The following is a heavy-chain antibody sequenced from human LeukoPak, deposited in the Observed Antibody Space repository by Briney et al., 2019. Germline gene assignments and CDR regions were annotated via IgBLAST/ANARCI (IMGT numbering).Heavy chain of an antibody. Sequence: ASGTLSLTCAVSGGSISSYNWWSWVRQPPGKGLEWIGEIYHSGSTNYNPSLKSRVTISVDTSKNQFSLKLSSVTAADTAVYYCARKTNPYYYGSRGYMDVWGKGTTVTISS. CDR2: IYHSGST. D-gene: IGHD3-10*01. CDR1: GGSISSYNW. V-gene: IGHV4-4*02. CDR3: ARKTNPYYYGSRGYMDV. J-gene: IGHJ6*03.